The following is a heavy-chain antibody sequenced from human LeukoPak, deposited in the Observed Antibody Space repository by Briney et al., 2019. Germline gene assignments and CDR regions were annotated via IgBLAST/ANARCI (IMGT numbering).Heavy chain of an antibody. CDR3: ARQGGSVLHYSDY. D-gene: IGHD5-12*01. Sequence: PSETLSLTCSVSGGSISSSSYYWGWIRQPPGKGLEWIGSIYYSGSTYYNPSLKSRVTISVDTSKNQRSLKLSSVTAADTAVYYCARQGGSVLHYSDYWGQGTLVTVSS. CDR2: IYYSGST. V-gene: IGHV4-39*01. CDR1: GGSISSSSYY. J-gene: IGHJ4*02.